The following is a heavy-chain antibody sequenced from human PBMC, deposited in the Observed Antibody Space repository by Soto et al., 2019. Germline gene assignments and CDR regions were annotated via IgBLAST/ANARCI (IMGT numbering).Heavy chain of an antibody. CDR3: ARVITSSGWYEDY. D-gene: IGHD6-19*01. V-gene: IGHV3-48*01. CDR1: GFTFSSYT. CDR2: ITTSSSI. Sequence: EVQLVESGGGLVQPGGSLRLSCAASGFTFSSYTMNWVRQAPGKGLEWVSSITTSSSIYYADSVKGRFTISRDNAKNSLYLQMNSLRAEDTALYCCARVITSSGWYEDYWGQGTLVTVSS. J-gene: IGHJ4*02.